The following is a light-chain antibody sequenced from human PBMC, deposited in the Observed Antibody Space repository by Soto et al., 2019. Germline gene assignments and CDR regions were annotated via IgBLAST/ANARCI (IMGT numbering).Light chain of an antibody. J-gene: IGKJ4*01. CDR3: QQDNDWPLT. CDR1: QSVSSN. CDR2: GAS. V-gene: IGKV3-15*01. Sequence: EIVMTQSPVTLSVSPGERATLSCRASQSVSSNLAWYQKKPGQAPRLLIDGASIRATGIPARFSGSGSGTEFTLTISSLQSEDFAVYYCQQDNDWPLTFGGGTKVEIK.